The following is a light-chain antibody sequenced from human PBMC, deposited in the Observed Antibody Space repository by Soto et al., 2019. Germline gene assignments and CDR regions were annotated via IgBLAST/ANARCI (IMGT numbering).Light chain of an antibody. Sequence: EIVLTQSPGTLSLSPGERATLSCRASPSVSSSYLAWYQQKPGQAPRLLIYGESSRATGIPGRFSGSGSGTDFTLTISRLEPEDFAVYYCQQYGRAFGPGTKVDIK. CDR2: GES. CDR1: PSVSSSY. CDR3: QQYGRA. J-gene: IGKJ3*01. V-gene: IGKV3-20*01.